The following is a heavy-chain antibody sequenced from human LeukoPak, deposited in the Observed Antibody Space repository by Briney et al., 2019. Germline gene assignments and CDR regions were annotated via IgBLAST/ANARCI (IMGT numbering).Heavy chain of an antibody. CDR2: ISSSSSYT. V-gene: IGHV3-11*05. CDR3: ARGLSLSSGDAFDI. Sequence: PGGSLRLSCAASGFTFSYYYMSWIRQAPGKGLEWVSYISSSSSYTNNIDSVKGRFTISRDNAKNSLYLQMNSLRAEDTAVYYCARGLSLSSGDAFDIWGQGTMVTVSS. CDR1: GFTFSYYY. J-gene: IGHJ3*02. D-gene: IGHD3-22*01.